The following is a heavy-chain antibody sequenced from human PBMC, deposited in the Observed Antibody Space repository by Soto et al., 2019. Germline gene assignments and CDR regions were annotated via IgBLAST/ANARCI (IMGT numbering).Heavy chain of an antibody. D-gene: IGHD1-26*01. CDR3: ARGFYSGIYHTIWSVSYFDY. V-gene: IGHV3-30-3*01. CDR2: ISYDGSNK. J-gene: IGHJ4*02. CDR1: GFIFSNYA. Sequence: GGSLRLSCAVSGFIFSNYAMHWVRQAPGKGLEWVAVISYDGSNKYYADSVKGRFTISRESSKNTLYLQMNSLRAEDTAVYYCARGFYSGIYHTIWSVSYFDYWGQGTLVTVSS.